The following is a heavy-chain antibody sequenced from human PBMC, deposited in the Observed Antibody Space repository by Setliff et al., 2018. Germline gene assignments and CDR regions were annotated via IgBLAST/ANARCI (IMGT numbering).Heavy chain of an antibody. J-gene: IGHJ4*02. CDR1: GGAISNYY. Sequence: SETLSLTCTVSGGAISNYYWSWIRQPPGKGLEWIGYIYSSGSTNYNPSLKSRVAISVDTSNNQFSLEVLSLTAADTAVYYCLRIRLVPHGHSWGQGTLVTVSS. D-gene: IGHD2-15*01. CDR3: LRIRLVPHGHS. CDR2: IYSSGST. V-gene: IGHV4-4*08.